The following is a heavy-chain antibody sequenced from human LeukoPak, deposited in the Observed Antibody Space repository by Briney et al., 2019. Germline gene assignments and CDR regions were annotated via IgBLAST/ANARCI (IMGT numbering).Heavy chain of an antibody. Sequence: GGSLRLSCAASGFTLTYAWMNWVRQAPGKGLEWVGLFKSNTDGGTTDYAAPVKGRFTISRDDSKNTLYLQMNSLRAEDTAVYYCARESDYYDSSGYYGWFDPWGQGTLVTVSS. V-gene: IGHV3-15*01. CDR1: GFTLTYAW. J-gene: IGHJ5*02. D-gene: IGHD3-22*01. CDR3: ARESDYYDSSGYYGWFDP. CDR2: FKSNTDGGTT.